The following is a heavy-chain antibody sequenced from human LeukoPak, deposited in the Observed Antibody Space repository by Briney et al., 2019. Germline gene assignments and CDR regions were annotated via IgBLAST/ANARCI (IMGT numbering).Heavy chain of an antibody. CDR2: ISSSSSYI. D-gene: IGHD3-10*01. J-gene: IGHJ4*02. Sequence: GGSLRLSCAASGFTFSSYSMNWVRQAPGKGLEWVSSISSSSSYIYYADSVKGRFAISRDNAKNSLYLQMNSLRAEDTAVYYCARDRFLDGSFDYWGQGTLVTVSS. CDR1: GFTFSSYS. V-gene: IGHV3-21*01. CDR3: ARDRFLDGSFDY.